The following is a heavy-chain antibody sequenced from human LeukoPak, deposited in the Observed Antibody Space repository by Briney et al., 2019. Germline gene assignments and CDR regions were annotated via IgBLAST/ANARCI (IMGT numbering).Heavy chain of an antibody. CDR2: IDHSGST. J-gene: IGHJ6*04. D-gene: IGHD2-15*01. CDR3: ARGPYCSGGSCYSQGYYYGMDV. CDR1: GGSFSGYY. Sequence: SETLSLTCAVYGGSFSGYYWSWIRQPPGEGLEWIGEIDHSGSTNYNPSLKSRVTISVDTSKNQFSLKLSSVTAADTAVYYCARGPYCSGGSCYSQGYYYGMDVWGKGTTVTVSS. V-gene: IGHV4-34*01.